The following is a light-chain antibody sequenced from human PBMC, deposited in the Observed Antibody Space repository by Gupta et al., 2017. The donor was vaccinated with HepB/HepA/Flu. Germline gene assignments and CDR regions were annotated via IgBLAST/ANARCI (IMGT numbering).Light chain of an antibody. CDR1: QSVSSN. J-gene: IGKJ1*01. V-gene: IGKV3-15*01. Sequence: IVMTQSPATLSVSPGERATLPCRASQSVSSNLAWYQQKPGQAPRLLIYGASTRATGIPARFSGSGSGTEFTLTISSLKSEDFAVYYCQQYNNWPRTFGQGTKVEIK. CDR2: GAS. CDR3: QQYNNWPRT.